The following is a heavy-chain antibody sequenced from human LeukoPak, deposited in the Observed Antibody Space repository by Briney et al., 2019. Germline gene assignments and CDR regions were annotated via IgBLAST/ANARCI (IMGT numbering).Heavy chain of an antibody. CDR3: ARRRYYDGSGYLE. CDR2: IYYSGRT. V-gene: IGHV4-39*01. Sequence: PSETPSLTCSVSGDSVSRSDSYWDWIRQPPGKGLQWIGTIYYSGRTYYSPSLKSRVTMSVDTSNNQFSLNLRSVTAAGTAVYYCARRRYYDGSGYLEWGQGTLLSVSS. J-gene: IGHJ1*01. D-gene: IGHD3-22*01. CDR1: GDSVSRSDSY.